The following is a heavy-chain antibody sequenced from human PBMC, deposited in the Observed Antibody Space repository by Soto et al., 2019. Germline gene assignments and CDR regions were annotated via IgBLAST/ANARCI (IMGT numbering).Heavy chain of an antibody. CDR1: GFTFSNAW. CDR3: STGVYYFDY. D-gene: IGHD2-8*01. V-gene: IGHV3-15*07. Sequence: EEQLVESGGGLVKPGGSLRLSCATSGFTFSNAWMNWVRQAPGKGLEWVGRIKSNYDGGTTDYAAPVKGKFTISRDNSNNTVYLQMNSLKTEDTAVYYCSTGVYYFDYWGQGTLVTVSS. J-gene: IGHJ4*02. CDR2: IKSNYDGGTT.